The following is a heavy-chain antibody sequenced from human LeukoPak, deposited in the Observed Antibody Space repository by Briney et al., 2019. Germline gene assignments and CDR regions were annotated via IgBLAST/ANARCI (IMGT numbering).Heavy chain of an antibody. V-gene: IGHV4-34*01. CDR2: INHSGST. CDR3: ARGGGLGYCSSTSCRPFGY. CDR1: GGSSSGYY. D-gene: IGHD2-2*01. Sequence: SETLSLTCAVYGGSSSGYYWRWLRQPPGKGLVWLGEINHSGSTNYNPSLKSRVTISVDTSKNQFSLKLSSVTAADTAVYYCARGGGLGYCSSTSCRPFGYWGQGTLVTVSS. J-gene: IGHJ4*02.